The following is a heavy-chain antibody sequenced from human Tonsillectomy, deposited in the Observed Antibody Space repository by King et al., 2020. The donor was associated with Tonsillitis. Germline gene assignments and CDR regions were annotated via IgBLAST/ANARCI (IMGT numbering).Heavy chain of an antibody. CDR3: ARVTDIVTGYGLHWYFDL. Sequence: VQLQQWGAGLLKPSETLSLTCAVYGGSFSGYYWSWIRQPPGKGLEWIGEINHSGSSKYNPSLKSRVTISADTSKHHFSLKLSSVTAADTAVYSCARVTDIVTGYGLHWYFDLWGRGALVTVSS. CDR1: GGSFSGYY. D-gene: IGHD3-9*01. CDR2: INHSGSS. J-gene: IGHJ2*01. V-gene: IGHV4-34*01.